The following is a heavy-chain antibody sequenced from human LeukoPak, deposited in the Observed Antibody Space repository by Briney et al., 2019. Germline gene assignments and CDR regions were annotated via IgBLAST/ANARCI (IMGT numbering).Heavy chain of an antibody. Sequence: ASVKVSCKASGYTFTSYGISWVRQAPGQGLEWMGWISAYNGNTNYAQKLQGRVTMTTDTSTSTAYMELRSLRSDDTAVYYCARVVSYSSTSRYSGDNWFDPWGQGTLVTVSS. CDR3: ARVVSYSSTSRYSGDNWFDP. CDR2: ISAYNGNT. J-gene: IGHJ5*02. V-gene: IGHV1-18*01. D-gene: IGHD2-2*02. CDR1: GYTFTSYG.